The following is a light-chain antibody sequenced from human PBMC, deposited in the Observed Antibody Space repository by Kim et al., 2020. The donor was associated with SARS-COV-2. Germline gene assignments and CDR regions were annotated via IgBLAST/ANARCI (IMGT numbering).Light chain of an antibody. CDR2: DND. CDR1: SSNIGYNS. J-gene: IGLJ2*01. V-gene: IGLV1-51*01. CDR3: GTWDSSLSASVV. Sequence: QKVTISCSESSSNIGYNSVSWFQQFPGTAPKLLIYDNDKRPSGIPDRFSGSKSGTSATLGITGLQTGDEADYYCGTWDSSLSASVVFGGGTQLTVL.